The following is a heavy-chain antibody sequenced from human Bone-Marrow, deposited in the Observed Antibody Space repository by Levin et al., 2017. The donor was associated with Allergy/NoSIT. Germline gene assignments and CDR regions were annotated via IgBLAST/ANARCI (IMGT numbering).Heavy chain of an antibody. Sequence: GESLKISCAASGFTVSNNYMTWVRQAPGKGLEWVSLIYSGGSTYYADSVKGRFTISRDSSKNTLYLQMNSLRAEDTAVYYCARSVPVTDLGYWGRGTLVTVSS. D-gene: IGHD1-14*01. CDR1: GFTVSNNY. CDR3: ARSVPVTDLGY. V-gene: IGHV3-53*01. CDR2: IYSGGST. J-gene: IGHJ4*02.